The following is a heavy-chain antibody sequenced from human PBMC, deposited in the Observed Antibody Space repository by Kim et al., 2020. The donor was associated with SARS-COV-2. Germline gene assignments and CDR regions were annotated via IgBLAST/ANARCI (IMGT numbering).Heavy chain of an antibody. D-gene: IGHD1-26*01. J-gene: IGHJ4*02. CDR1: GFTLSSYA. V-gene: IGHV3-30-3*01. Sequence: GGSLRLSCAASGFTLSSYAMHWVRQAPGKGLEWVAVISYDGSNKYYADSVKGRFTISRDNSKNTLYLQMNSLRAEDTAVYYCARSYSGSYYSRFDYWGQGTLVTVSS. CDR3: ARSYSGSYYSRFDY. CDR2: ISYDGSNK.